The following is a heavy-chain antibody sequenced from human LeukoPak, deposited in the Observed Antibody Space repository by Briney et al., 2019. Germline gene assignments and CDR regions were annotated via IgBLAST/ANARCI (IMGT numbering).Heavy chain of an antibody. Sequence: ASVKVSCKASGYTFTSYGISWVRQAPGQGLEWMGWISAYNGNTNYAQKLQGRVTMTTDTSTSTAYMELRSLRSDDTAVYYCARMGTGYCSGGSCYSGNDYWGQGTLVTVSS. CDR1: GYTFTSYG. J-gene: IGHJ4*02. V-gene: IGHV1-18*01. CDR3: ARMGTGYCSGGSCYSGNDY. D-gene: IGHD2-15*01. CDR2: ISAYNGNT.